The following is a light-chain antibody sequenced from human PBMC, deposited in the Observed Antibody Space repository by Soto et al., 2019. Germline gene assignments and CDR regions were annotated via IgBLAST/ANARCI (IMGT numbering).Light chain of an antibody. V-gene: IGLV1-40*01. CDR2: ANT. Sequence: QAVVTQPPSVSGAPGQRVTISCIGSSSNIGAGFDVNWYQQLPGTAPKLLIYANTNRPSGVPDRFSGSKSGTSASLAITGLQAEDEADYYCQSYDISLRWVFAGGTKLTVL. J-gene: IGLJ2*01. CDR3: QSYDISLRWV. CDR1: SSNIGAGFD.